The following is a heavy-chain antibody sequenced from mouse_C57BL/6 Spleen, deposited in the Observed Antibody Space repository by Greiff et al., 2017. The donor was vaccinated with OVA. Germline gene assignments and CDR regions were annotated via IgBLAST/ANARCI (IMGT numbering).Heavy chain of an antibody. Sequence: EVKLQESGAELVRPGASVKLSCTASGFNIKDDYMHWVKQRPEQGLEWIGWIDPENGDTEYASKFQGKATITADTSSNTAYLQLSSLTSEDTAVYYCTTLYGYAFAYWGQGTLVTVSA. J-gene: IGHJ3*01. CDR1: GFNIKDDY. CDR2: IDPENGDT. V-gene: IGHV14-4*01. D-gene: IGHD2-2*01. CDR3: TTLYGYAFAY.